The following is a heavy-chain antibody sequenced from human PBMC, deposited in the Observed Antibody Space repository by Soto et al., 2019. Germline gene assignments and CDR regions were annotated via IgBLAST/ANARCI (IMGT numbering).Heavy chain of an antibody. J-gene: IGHJ4*02. D-gene: IGHD3-22*01. CDR2: IWYDGSNK. CDR3: ARDYYDSSGYSYYFDY. CDR1: GFTFSSYG. V-gene: IGHV3-33*01. Sequence: QVQLVESGGGVVQPGRSLRLSCAASGFTFSSYGMHWVRQAPGKGLEWVAVIWYDGSNKYYADSVKGRFTISRDNSKNTLYLQMNSLRAEDTAVYYCARDYYDSSGYSYYFDYWGQGTLVTVSS.